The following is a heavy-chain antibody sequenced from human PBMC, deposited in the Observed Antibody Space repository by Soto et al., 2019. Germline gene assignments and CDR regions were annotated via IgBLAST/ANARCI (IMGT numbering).Heavy chain of an antibody. Sequence: QVQLVESGGGVVQPGRSLRLSCAASGFTFSSYGMHWVRQAPGKGLEWVAVISYDGSNKYYADSVKGRFTISRDNSKNTLYLQMNSLRAEDTAVYYCAKDEWLALYYYYYGMDVWGQGTTVTVSS. D-gene: IGHD6-19*01. CDR1: GFTFSSYG. V-gene: IGHV3-30*18. CDR3: AKDEWLALYYYYYGMDV. J-gene: IGHJ6*02. CDR2: ISYDGSNK.